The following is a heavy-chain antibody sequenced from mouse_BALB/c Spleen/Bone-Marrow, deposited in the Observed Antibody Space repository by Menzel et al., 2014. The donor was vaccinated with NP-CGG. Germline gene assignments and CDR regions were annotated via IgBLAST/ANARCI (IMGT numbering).Heavy chain of an antibody. CDR1: GYTFTSYW. D-gene: IGHD2-1*01. Sequence: LQQPGLLVRPGASVKLSCKASGYTFTSYWMHWVKQRHGQGLEWIGNIYPGSGSTNYDEKFKSKGTPTVDTSSSTAYMHLSSLTSEDSAVYYCTRGDGNYWYFDVWGAGTTVTVSS. CDR3: TRGDGNYWYFDV. V-gene: IGHV1S22*01. CDR2: IYPGSGST. J-gene: IGHJ1*01.